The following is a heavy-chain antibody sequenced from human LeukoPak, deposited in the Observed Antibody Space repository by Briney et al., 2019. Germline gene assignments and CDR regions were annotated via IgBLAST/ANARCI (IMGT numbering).Heavy chain of an antibody. CDR3: ARSYLSGWLVGY. CDR1: GGSISSSY. J-gene: IGHJ4*02. Sequence: PSETLSLTCTVSGGSISSSYWSWIRQPPGKGLEWIGLIYYSGSTNYNPSLKSRVTISVDTSKNQFSLKLSSVTAADTAIYYCARSYLSGWLVGYWGQGTLVTVSS. CDR2: IYYSGST. V-gene: IGHV4-59*01. D-gene: IGHD6-19*01.